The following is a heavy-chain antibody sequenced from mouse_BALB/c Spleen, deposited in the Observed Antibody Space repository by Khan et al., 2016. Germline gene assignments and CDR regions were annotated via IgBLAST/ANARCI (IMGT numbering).Heavy chain of an antibody. J-gene: IGHJ3*01. Sequence: QVTLKESGPGILQPSQTLSLTCSFSGFSLNTYGIGVGWIRQPSGKGLEWLAHIWWNDNNSYNTALKSRLTISKDTSNNQVFLKIASVDTADTATYSCVHIAREGGAFWGQGTLCTVSA. CDR1: GFSLNTYGIG. CDR2: IWWNDNN. V-gene: IGHV8-11*01. CDR3: VHIAREGGAF. D-gene: IGHD3-3*01.